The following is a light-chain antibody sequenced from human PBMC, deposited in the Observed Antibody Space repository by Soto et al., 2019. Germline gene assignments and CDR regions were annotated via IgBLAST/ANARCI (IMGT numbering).Light chain of an antibody. CDR3: QTWGTGTHVE. J-gene: IGLJ2*01. CDR2: VNTDGSH. CDR1: SGHSSYA. Sequence: QLVLTQSPSASASLGASVKITCTLSSGHSSYAIAWHQLQPGKGPRYLMKVNTDGSHDKGDGIPDRFSGSSFGAERYLTISRLQSEGEAEYYCQTWGTGTHVEFGGGTKLTVL. V-gene: IGLV4-69*01.